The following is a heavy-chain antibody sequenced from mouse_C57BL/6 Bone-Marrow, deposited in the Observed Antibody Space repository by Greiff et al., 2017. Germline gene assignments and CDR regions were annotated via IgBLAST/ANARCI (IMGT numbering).Heavy chain of an antibody. D-gene: IGHD1-1*01. Sequence: EVQRVESGAELVRPGASVKLSCTASGFNIKDYYMHWVKQRPEQGLEWIGRIDPEDGDTEYAPKFQGKATMTADTSSNTAYLQLSSLTSEDTAVYYCTRGYGRGAWFAYWGQGTLVTVSA. J-gene: IGHJ3*01. V-gene: IGHV14-1*01. CDR1: GFNIKDYY. CDR3: TRGYGRGAWFAY. CDR2: IDPEDGDT.